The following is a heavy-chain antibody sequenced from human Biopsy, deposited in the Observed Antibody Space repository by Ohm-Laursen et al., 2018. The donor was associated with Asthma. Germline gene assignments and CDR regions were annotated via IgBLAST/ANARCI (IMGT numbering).Heavy chain of an antibody. V-gene: IGHV1-18*01. Sequence: DSVKVSCKTSGYTFNSAGITWVRQAPGQGLERMGWFSVYNGNTKVAQKLQDRVTMITDTSTSTAYMELRSLRSDDTAVYFCARAVDYSHYYGIDVWGQGTTVTVS. CDR3: ARAVDYSHYYGIDV. CDR2: FSVYNGNT. D-gene: IGHD3-10*01. J-gene: IGHJ6*02. CDR1: GYTFNSAG.